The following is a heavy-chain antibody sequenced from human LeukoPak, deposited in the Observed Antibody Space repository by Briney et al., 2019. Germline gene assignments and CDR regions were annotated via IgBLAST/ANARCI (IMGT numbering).Heavy chain of an antibody. V-gene: IGHV4-39*07. CDR2: FFYGGSA. D-gene: IGHD2-8*01. J-gene: IGHJ4*02. CDR3: ARDNGGYYIDY. CDR1: GASITSTSYY. Sequence: SETLSLTCAVSGASITSTSYYWGWIRQPPGRGLEWIGSFFYGGSAYNNPSLKGRVTISIDTSKNQFSLKMSSVTAADTAVYYCARDNGGYYIDYWGQGTLVTVSS.